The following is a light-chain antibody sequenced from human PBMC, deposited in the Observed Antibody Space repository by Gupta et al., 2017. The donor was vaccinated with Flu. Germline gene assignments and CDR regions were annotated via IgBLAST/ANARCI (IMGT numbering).Light chain of an antibody. CDR3: SSYTSSNSLE. V-gene: IGLV2-14*01. CDR1: SSDVGGYNY. J-gene: IGLJ3*02. CDR2: EVI. Sequence: QSALTHPASVSGSPGQSITISCPGTSSDVGGYNYVSWYQHHPGKAPKLMIYEVINRPSGVSNRFSGSKPGNTASLTISGLQAEDEADYYCSSYTSSNSLEFGGGTKLTVL.